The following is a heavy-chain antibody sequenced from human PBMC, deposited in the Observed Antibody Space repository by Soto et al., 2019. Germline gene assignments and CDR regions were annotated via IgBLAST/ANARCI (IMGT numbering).Heavy chain of an antibody. J-gene: IGHJ6*03. CDR2: ISSSSSTI. CDR3: ARDDKTTYYDILTGYYNPYYYMDV. CDR1: GFTFSSYS. D-gene: IGHD3-9*01. V-gene: IGHV3-48*01. Sequence: EVQLVESGGGLVQPGGSLRLSCAASGFTFSSYSMNWVRQAPGKGLEWVSYISSSSSTIYYADSVKGRFTISRDNAKNSLYLQMTSLRAEDTAVYYCARDDKTTYYDILTGYYNPYYYMDVWGKGTTVTVSS.